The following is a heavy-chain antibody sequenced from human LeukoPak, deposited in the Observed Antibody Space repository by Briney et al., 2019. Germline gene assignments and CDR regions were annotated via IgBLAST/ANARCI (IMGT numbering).Heavy chain of an antibody. J-gene: IGHJ4*02. Sequence: SETLSLTCTVSGGSISSGGYYWSWIRQHPGKGLEWIGYIYYSGSTNYNPSLKSRVTISVDTSKNQFSLKLSSVTAADTAVYYCAREVTTWYYFDYWGQGTLVTVSS. V-gene: IGHV4-61*08. D-gene: IGHD4-17*01. CDR3: AREVTTWYYFDY. CDR2: IYYSGST. CDR1: GGSISSGGYY.